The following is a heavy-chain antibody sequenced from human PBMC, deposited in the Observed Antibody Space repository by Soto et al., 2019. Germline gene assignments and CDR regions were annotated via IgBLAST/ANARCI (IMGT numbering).Heavy chain of an antibody. J-gene: IGHJ4*02. CDR2: TGYTSKWYN. D-gene: IGHD5-18*01. Sequence: QVQLQQSGPGLVKPSQTPSLTCAISGDSISTNNVAWNWTRQSPSGGLEWLGRTGYTSKWYNDYAVSVRSRITINPDTSKNQFSLQLNSVTLDDTAVYYCARGKYSAFDYWGQGTLVTVSS. V-gene: IGHV6-1*01. CDR1: GDSISTNNVA. CDR3: ARGKYSAFDY.